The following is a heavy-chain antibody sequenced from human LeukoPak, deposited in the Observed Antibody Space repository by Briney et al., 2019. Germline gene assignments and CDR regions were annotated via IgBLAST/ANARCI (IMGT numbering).Heavy chain of an antibody. V-gene: IGHV3-53*01. D-gene: IGHD4-17*01. CDR2: FYSDGST. CDR1: GFTFSNYW. CDR3: ARAMTRVTTFDS. Sequence: GGSLRLSCAASGFTFSNYWMSWVRQAPGKGLEWVSAFYSDGSTYYVDSVKGRFIISRDDSKNTVYLQMNSLRVEDTAIYYCARAMTRVTTFDSWGQGTLVTVSS. J-gene: IGHJ4*02.